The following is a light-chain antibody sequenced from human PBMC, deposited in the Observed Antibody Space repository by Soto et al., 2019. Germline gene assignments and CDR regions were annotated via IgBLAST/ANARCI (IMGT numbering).Light chain of an antibody. Sequence: QSVLTQSPSASASLGASVKLTCTLSSGHSSNAIAWHQQQPEKGPRYLMKINSDGSHIKGDGVPDRFSGSSSGAERCLTISSLQSEDEADYYCQAWDTDTGVFGGGTKLTVL. CDR2: INSDGSH. CDR3: QAWDTDTGV. V-gene: IGLV4-69*01. CDR1: SGHSSNA. J-gene: IGLJ2*01.